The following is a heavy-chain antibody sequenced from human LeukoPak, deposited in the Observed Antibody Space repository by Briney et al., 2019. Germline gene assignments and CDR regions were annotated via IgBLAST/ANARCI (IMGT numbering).Heavy chain of an antibody. CDR2: IRSSSRTT. CDR3: ASWAGTTAGFSGPFDF. J-gene: IGHJ4*02. V-gene: IGHV3-48*01. CDR1: GFTVRSNY. Sequence: GGSLRLSCAVSGFTVRSNYMNWVRQAPGKGLEWVSHIRSSSRTTYYADSVKGRFTISRDDAKNSLYLQMNSLRGEDTAVYYCASWAGTTAGFSGPFDFWGQGTLVTVSS. D-gene: IGHD6-25*01.